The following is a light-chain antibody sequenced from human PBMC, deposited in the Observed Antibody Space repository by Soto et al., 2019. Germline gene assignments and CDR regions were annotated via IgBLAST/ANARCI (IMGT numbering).Light chain of an antibody. V-gene: IGLV2-14*01. CDR1: SSDVGGYNY. Sequence: QSALTQPASVSGSPGQSITISCTGTSSDVGGYNYVSWYQQHPGKAPKLMIYEVSNRPSGVSNRFSGSKSGNTASLTISGLQAEDEADYYCSSYTRSSTPFGTGTKVTVL. CDR2: EVS. CDR3: SSYTRSSTP. J-gene: IGLJ1*01.